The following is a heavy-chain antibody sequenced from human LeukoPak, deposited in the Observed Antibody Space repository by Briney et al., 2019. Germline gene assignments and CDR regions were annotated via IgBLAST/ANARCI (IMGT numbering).Heavy chain of an antibody. J-gene: IGHJ4*02. D-gene: IGHD3-22*01. V-gene: IGHV1-18*01. CDR1: GYTFTSYG. CDR3: AREAAVGTMIVVVGFDY. Sequence: GAPVKVSCKASGYTFTSYGISWVRQAPGQGLEWMGWISAYNGNTNYAQKLQGRVTMTTDTSTSTAYMELRSLRSDDTAVYYCAREAAVGTMIVVVGFDYWGQGTLVTVSS. CDR2: ISAYNGNT.